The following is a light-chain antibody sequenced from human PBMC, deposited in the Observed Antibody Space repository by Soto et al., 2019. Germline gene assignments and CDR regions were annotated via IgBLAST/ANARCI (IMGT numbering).Light chain of an antibody. J-gene: IGKJ1*01. CDR1: QSISGW. CDR2: DVS. Sequence: DIQMTQSPSTLSASVGDRVTITCLASQSISGWLAWYQQKPGKAPKLLIYDVSSLESGVPSRFSGSGSGTEFTLAISSLQPDDFATYYCQQYNSYPGTFGQGTKVDIK. CDR3: QQYNSYPGT. V-gene: IGKV1-5*01.